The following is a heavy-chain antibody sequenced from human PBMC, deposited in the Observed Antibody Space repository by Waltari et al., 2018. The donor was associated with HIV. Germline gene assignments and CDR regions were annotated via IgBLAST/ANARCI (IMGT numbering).Heavy chain of an antibody. V-gene: IGHV1-18*01. CDR2: ISAYNGKT. CDR1: GNTFTRYG. Sequence: QVQLVQSGAEVKKPGASVKVSCKASGNTFTRYGISWVRQAPGQGLEWLGWISAYNGKTNDAQKLQGRVSMTTETSTSTAYMELRSLRSDDTAVYYCARLTHYYDTSGPDYYYYGMDVWGQGTTVTVSS. J-gene: IGHJ6*02. CDR3: ARLTHYYDTSGPDYYYYGMDV. D-gene: IGHD3-22*01.